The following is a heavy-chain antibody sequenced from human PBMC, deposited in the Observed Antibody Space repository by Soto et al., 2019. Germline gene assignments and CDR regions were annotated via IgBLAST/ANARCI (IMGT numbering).Heavy chain of an antibody. Sequence: EVQLLESGGGLVQPGGSLRLSCAASGFTFSSYAMSWVRQAPGKGLEWVSAISGSGGSTYYADSVKGRFTISRDNSKNTLYLQMNNVRAEDTAVYYCAKDCNDFWSDPMAYYYYYYGMDVWGQGTTVTVSS. CDR1: GFTFSSYA. V-gene: IGHV3-23*01. D-gene: IGHD3-3*01. CDR2: ISGSGGST. J-gene: IGHJ6*02. CDR3: AKDCNDFWSDPMAYYYYYYGMDV.